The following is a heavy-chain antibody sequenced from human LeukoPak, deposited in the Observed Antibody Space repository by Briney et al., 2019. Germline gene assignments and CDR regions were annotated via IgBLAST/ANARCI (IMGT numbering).Heavy chain of an antibody. CDR3: ARRTANYGGYDY. CDR1: GFTFSNYW. CDR2: INSDGSST. J-gene: IGHJ4*02. V-gene: IGHV3-74*01. Sequence: GGSLRLSCAASGFTFSNYWTHWVRQAPGKGLVWVSRINSDGSSTTYADSVKGRFTISRDNAKNTLYLQMSSLRAEDTAVYYCARRTANYGGYDYWGQGTLVTVSS. D-gene: IGHD2-21*01.